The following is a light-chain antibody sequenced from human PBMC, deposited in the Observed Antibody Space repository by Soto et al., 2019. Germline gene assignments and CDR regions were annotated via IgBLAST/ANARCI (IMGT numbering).Light chain of an antibody. J-gene: IGLJ1*01. CDR3: TTFPSVCNYV. Sequence: QSALTQPASVSGSPGQSITISCTGTSSDVGLYNYVSWYRHLPGKAPELIIYDVSNRPSGVSNRFSGSKSANTASLTISGCMVEDRAHYCCTTFPSVCNYVFGTGTMVTV. CDR1: SSDVGLYNY. CDR2: DVS. V-gene: IGLV2-14*03.